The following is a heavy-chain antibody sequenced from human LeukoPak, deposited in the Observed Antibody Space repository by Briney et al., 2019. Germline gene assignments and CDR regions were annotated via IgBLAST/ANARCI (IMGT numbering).Heavy chain of an antibody. D-gene: IGHD6-19*01. CDR3: AREGYSSALGAFDI. CDR1: GGSISSGDYY. CDR2: IYYSGST. V-gene: IGHV4-30-4*01. Sequence: SETLSLTCTVSGGSISSGDYYWSWIRQPPGKGLEWIGYIYYSGSTYYNPSLKSRVTISVDTSKNQFSLKLSSVTAADTAVYYCAREGYSSALGAFDIWGQGTMVTVSP. J-gene: IGHJ3*02.